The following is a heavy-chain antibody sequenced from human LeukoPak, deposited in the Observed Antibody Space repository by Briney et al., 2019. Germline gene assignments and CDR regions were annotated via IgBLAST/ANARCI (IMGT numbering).Heavy chain of an antibody. J-gene: IGHJ4*02. D-gene: IGHD6-13*01. V-gene: IGHV3-9*01. CDR2: LSSNSGSI. CDR3: AKEAAYYFDP. Sequence: GGSLRLSCAAYGFTFDDYAMHWVRQAPGKGLEWVAGLSSNSGSIGYADSVKGRFTISRDNAKNSLYLQMNTLRTEDTALYYCAKEAAYYFDPWGQGTLVTVSS. CDR1: GFTFDDYA.